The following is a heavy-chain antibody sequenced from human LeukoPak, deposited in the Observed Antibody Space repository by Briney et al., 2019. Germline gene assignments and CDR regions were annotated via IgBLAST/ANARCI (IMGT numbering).Heavy chain of an antibody. CDR3: ARDRTRDFDY. V-gene: IGHV3-69-1*01. J-gene: IGHJ4*02. CDR2: ISSSSTI. CDR1: GFTVSSNY. Sequence: GGSLRLSCAASGFTVSSNYMSWVRQAPGKGLEWVSYISSSSTIYYADSVKGRFTISRDNAKNSLYLQMNSLRAEDTAVYYCARDRTRDFDYWGQGTLVTVSS.